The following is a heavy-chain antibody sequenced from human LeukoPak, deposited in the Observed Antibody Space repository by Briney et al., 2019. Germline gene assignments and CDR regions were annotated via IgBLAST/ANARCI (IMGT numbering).Heavy chain of an antibody. CDR3: AREADSGYYRTVDY. CDR1: GFTLSKFA. J-gene: IGHJ4*02. CDR2: MSDDGSEK. Sequence: GRSLTLSCTASGFTLSKFAMHWVRQAPGKGLEWLGHMSDDGSEKHYVDSVRGRFTISRDPSKNTLYLEMTSLRTEDTAVYYRAREADSGYYRTVDYWGQGTMVTVS. V-gene: IGHV3-30-3*01. D-gene: IGHD2-15*01.